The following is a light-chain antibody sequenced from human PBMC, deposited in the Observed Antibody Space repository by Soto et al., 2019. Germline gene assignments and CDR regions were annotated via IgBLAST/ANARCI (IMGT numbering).Light chain of an antibody. CDR1: QSISSW. CDR3: QEYNSYSRRT. V-gene: IGKV1-5*01. Sequence: DIQMTQSPSTLSASVGDRVTITCRASQSISSWLAWYQQKPGKAPKLLICDASSLESGVPSRFSGSGSGTEFTLTISSLQPDDIATYHCQEYNSYSRRTFGQGTKVDIK. CDR2: DAS. J-gene: IGKJ1*01.